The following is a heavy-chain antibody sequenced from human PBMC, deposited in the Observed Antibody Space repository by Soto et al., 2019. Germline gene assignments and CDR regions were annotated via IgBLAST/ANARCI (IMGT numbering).Heavy chain of an antibody. V-gene: IGHV5-51*01. CDR1: GYTFTTYW. J-gene: IGHJ6*02. CDR3: ARSGSGTYERSKYYFYGMDV. D-gene: IGHD3-10*01. Sequence: GESLKISCKGSGYTFTTYWIAWVRQMPGKGLEWMGIIYPGDSDTKYSPSLQGQVTISADKSISTAYLQWRSLKASDTATYYCARSGSGTYERSKYYFYGMDVWGQGATVTVS. CDR2: IYPGDSDT.